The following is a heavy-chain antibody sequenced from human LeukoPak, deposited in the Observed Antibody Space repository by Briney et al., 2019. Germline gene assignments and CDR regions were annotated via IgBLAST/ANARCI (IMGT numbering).Heavy chain of an antibody. J-gene: IGHJ5*02. CDR3: ARQRNVAESFDFWSGPVNWFHP. CDR2: INHSGST. D-gene: IGHD3-3*01. Sequence: TSETLSLTCAVYGGSFSGYYWSWIRQPPGKGLEWIGEINHSGSTNYNPSLKSRVTISVDTSKNQFSLKLSAVTAADTALYYCARQRNVAESFDFWSGPVNWFHPWGQGTLVTVSS. V-gene: IGHV4-34*01. CDR1: GGSFSGYY.